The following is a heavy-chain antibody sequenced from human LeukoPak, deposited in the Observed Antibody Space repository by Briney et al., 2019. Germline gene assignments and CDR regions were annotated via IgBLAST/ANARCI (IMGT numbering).Heavy chain of an antibody. CDR1: GFTFSSYA. D-gene: IGHD4-17*01. Sequence: GGSLRLSCAVSGFTFSSYAMSWVRQAPGKGLEWVSAISGSGGSTYYADSVKGRFTISRDNSKNTLYLQMNSLRAEDTAVYYCAHTRRYGARNDYWGQGTLVTVSS. CDR2: ISGSGGST. V-gene: IGHV3-23*01. J-gene: IGHJ4*02. CDR3: AHTRRYGARNDY.